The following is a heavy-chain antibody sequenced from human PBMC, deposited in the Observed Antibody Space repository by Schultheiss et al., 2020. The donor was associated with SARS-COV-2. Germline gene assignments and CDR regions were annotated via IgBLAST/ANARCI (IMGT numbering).Heavy chain of an antibody. Sequence: ASVKVSCKASGYTFTGYYMHWVRQAPGQGLEWMGWINPNSAATRSAQKIQGRVTMTRDTSISTAYMELSRLRSDDTAVYYCARDQTSIAARLGMDVWGQGTTVTVSS. D-gene: IGHD6-6*01. J-gene: IGHJ6*02. CDR2: INPNSAAT. V-gene: IGHV1-2*02. CDR1: GYTFTGYY. CDR3: ARDQTSIAARLGMDV.